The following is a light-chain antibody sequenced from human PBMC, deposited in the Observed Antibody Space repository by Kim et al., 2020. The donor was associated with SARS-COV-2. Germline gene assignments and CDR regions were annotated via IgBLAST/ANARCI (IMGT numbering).Light chain of an antibody. CDR2: HDN. Sequence: ELTQPPSASGTPGQRVSISCYGSSSNIGFNSVSWYQQLPGTAPKLLIYHDNERPSGVPDRFFGSKSGTSASLAISGLQSEDEGYYHCAAWDDSLNAVVFGGGTKLTAL. V-gene: IGLV1-44*01. J-gene: IGLJ2*01. CDR1: SSNIGFNS. CDR3: AAWDDSLNAVV.